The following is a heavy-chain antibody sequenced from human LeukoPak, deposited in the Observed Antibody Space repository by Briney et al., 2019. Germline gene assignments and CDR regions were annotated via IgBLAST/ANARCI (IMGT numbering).Heavy chain of an antibody. CDR3: AREGYGGPRSAFDI. V-gene: IGHV1-46*01. Sequence: ASVKVSCKASGYTFTSYYMHWVRQAPGQGLXXXXIINPSGGSTSYAQKFQGRVTMTRDTSTSTVYMELSSLRSEDTAVYYCAREGYGGPRSAFDIWGQGTMVTVSS. CDR1: GYTFTSYY. D-gene: IGHD1-26*01. CDR2: INPSGGST. J-gene: IGHJ3*02.